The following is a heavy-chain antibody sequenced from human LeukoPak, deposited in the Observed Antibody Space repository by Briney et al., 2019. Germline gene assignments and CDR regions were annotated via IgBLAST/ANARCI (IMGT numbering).Heavy chain of an antibody. Sequence: PSETLSLTCTVSGGSVSSGSYYWSWIRQPPGKGLEWIGYIYYSGSTNYNPSLKSRVTISVDTSKNQFSLKLSSVTAADTAVYYCARRGDGYNLYFDYWGQGTLVTVSS. CDR1: GGSVSSGSYY. CDR2: IYYSGST. CDR3: ARRGDGYNLYFDY. J-gene: IGHJ4*02. V-gene: IGHV4-61*01. D-gene: IGHD5-24*01.